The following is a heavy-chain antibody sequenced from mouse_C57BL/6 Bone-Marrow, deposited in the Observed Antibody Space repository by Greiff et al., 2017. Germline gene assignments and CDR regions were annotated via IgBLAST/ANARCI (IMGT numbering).Heavy chain of an antibody. CDR2: INPSSGYT. CDR3: ARRNYGGD. CDR1: GYTFTSYT. Sequence: VQRVESGAELARPGASVKMSCKASGYTFTSYTMHWVKQRPGQGLEWIGYINPSSGYTKYNQKFKDKATLTADKSSSTAYMQLSSLTSEDSAVYYCARRNYGGDWGQGTTLTVSS. D-gene: IGHD1-1*01. V-gene: IGHV1-4*01. J-gene: IGHJ2*01.